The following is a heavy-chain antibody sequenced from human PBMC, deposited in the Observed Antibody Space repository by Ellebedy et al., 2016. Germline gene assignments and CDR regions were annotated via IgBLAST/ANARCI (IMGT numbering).Heavy chain of an antibody. CDR3: ARVPGFS. Sequence: GESLKISCAASGFTVSTNYMTWVRQAPGKGLEWVSVIYAGGSTYYADSVKGRFTISRDNSQNTLYLQMNSLRVEDTAVYYCARVPGFSWGQGTLVTVSS. CDR1: GFTVSTNY. V-gene: IGHV3-53*01. J-gene: IGHJ5*02. D-gene: IGHD3-10*01. CDR2: IYAGGST.